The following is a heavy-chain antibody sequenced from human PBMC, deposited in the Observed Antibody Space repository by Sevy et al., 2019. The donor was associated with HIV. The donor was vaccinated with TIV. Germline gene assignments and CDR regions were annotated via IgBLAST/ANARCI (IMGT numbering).Heavy chain of an antibody. CDR2: ISGSGGSGDKT. Sequence: GGYLRLSCAASGFTFSNYAMNWVRQAPGKGLEWVSGISGSGGSGDKTNYADSVKGRFTISRDDSKNSLYLQLNSLRAEDTAIYYCATKYDSSGYFDYWGQGTLVTVSS. J-gene: IGHJ4*02. CDR3: ATKYDSSGYFDY. D-gene: IGHD3-22*01. CDR1: GFTFSNYA. V-gene: IGHV3-23*01.